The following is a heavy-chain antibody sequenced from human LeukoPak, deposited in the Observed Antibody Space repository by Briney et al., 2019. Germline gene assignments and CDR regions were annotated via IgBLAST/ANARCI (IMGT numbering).Heavy chain of an antibody. Sequence: GESLRLSCAASGFTFSGSAMHWVRQASGKGLEWVGRIRSKANSYATAYAASVKGRFTISRDDSKNTAYLQMNSLKTEDTVVYYCTRPDSSYGRRYYYYYMDVWGKGTTVTVSS. D-gene: IGHD5-18*01. CDR3: TRPDSSYGRRYYYYYMDV. CDR2: IRSKANSYAT. CDR1: GFTFSGSA. J-gene: IGHJ6*03. V-gene: IGHV3-73*01.